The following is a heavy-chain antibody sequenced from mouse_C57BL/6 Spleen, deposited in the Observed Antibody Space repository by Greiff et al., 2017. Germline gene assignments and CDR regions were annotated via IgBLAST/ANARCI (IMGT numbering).Heavy chain of an antibody. CDR3: TRGYFGY. V-gene: IGHV1-15*01. Sequence: QVQLQQSGAELVRPGASVTLSCKASGYTFTDYEMHWVKQTPVHGLEWIGAIDPETGGTAYNQKFKGKATLTADKYSNTAYMNLRSLTSEYSAFYYCTRGYFGYWGQGTTLTVSS. J-gene: IGHJ2*01. CDR2: IDPETGGT. CDR1: GYTFTDYE.